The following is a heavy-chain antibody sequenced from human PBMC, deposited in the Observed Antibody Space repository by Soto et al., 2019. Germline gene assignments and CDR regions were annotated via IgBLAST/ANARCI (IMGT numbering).Heavy chain of an antibody. CDR2: IYLGDSDT. Sequence: GASLKISCKGSGYTFSNYWLGWVRQMPGKGLEWLGIIYLGDSDTRYSPSFQGQVTISADKSISTAYLQWSSLKASDTAMYYCALCVGIVATDVIDGRGQGTAGTVA. CDR3: ALCVGIVATDVIDG. CDR1: GYTFSNYW. V-gene: IGHV5-51*03. D-gene: IGHD5-12*01. J-gene: IGHJ6*02.